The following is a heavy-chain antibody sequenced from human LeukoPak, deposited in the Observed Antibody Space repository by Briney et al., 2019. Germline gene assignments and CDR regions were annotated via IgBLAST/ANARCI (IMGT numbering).Heavy chain of an antibody. CDR3: ATGGWSSLDY. Sequence: GGSLRLSCEGSGFTFSNYWMGWVRQAPGKGLQWVANIKTDGSEKYYVDSVKGRFTISRDNTKNSLDLQMNGLRVEDTAVYYCATGGWSSLDYWGQGSLVTVSS. D-gene: IGHD6-19*01. J-gene: IGHJ4*02. V-gene: IGHV3-7*01. CDR1: GFTFSNYW. CDR2: IKTDGSEK.